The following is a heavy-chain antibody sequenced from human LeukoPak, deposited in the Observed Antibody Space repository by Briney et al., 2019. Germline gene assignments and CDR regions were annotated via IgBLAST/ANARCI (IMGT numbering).Heavy chain of an antibody. Sequence: GGSLRLSCAASGFTFSSYAVHWVRQAPGKGLEWVALISYDGSNKYYADSVRGRFTISRDNSKNTLYLQMNSLRPEDMAVYYCARVAARVSLDYWGQGTLVTVSS. J-gene: IGHJ4*02. D-gene: IGHD2-15*01. CDR3: ARVAARVSLDY. CDR1: GFTFSSYA. CDR2: ISYDGSNK. V-gene: IGHV3-30*04.